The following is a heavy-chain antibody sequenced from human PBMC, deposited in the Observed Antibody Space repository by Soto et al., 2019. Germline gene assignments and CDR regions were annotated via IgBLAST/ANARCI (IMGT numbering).Heavy chain of an antibody. CDR2: IYNIGTT. V-gene: IGHV4-39*01. D-gene: IGHD3-10*01. J-gene: IGHJ4*02. CDR3: ARQYYYGSGSYAGIDY. CDR1: GGSVSSTSCY. Sequence: QLQLQESGPGLVKPSETLSLTCAVSGGSVSSTSCYWGWIRQPPGKGLEWIGSIYNIGTTYYSPSLKSRVTISVDTSKNQFSLKLTSVTAVDTAVYYCARQYYYGSGSYAGIDYWGQGTLVTVSS.